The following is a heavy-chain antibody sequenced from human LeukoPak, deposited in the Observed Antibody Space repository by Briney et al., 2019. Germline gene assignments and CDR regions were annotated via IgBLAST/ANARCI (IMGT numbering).Heavy chain of an antibody. Sequence: PGGSLRLSCTASGFINTWINWARQAPGKGPEWVGRIKTKANGGTIDYAAPVKGRFTISRDDSKNTVYLQMNSLKTEDTAVYYCAVLGLNWRDGSDGSFDVWGPGTMVTVSS. J-gene: IGHJ3*01. V-gene: IGHV3-15*07. CDR2: IKTKANGGTI. D-gene: IGHD1-20*01. CDR3: AVLGLNWRDGSDGSFDV. CDR1: GFINTW.